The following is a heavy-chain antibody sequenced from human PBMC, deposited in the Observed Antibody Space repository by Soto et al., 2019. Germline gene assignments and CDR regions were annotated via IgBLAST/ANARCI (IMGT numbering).Heavy chain of an antibody. V-gene: IGHV4-34*01. CDR3: ARGTTIFGVVRSPHRWFDP. CDR1: GGSFSGYY. CDR2: INHSGST. J-gene: IGHJ5*02. D-gene: IGHD3-3*01. Sequence: SETLSLTCAVYGGSFSGYYWSWIRQPPGKGLEWIGEINHSGSTNYNPSLKSRVTISVDTSKNQFSLKLSSVTAADTAVYYCARGTTIFGVVRSPHRWFDPWGQGTLVTSPQ.